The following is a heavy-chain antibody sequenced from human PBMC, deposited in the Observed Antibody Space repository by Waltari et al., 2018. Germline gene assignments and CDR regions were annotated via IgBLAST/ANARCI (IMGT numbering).Heavy chain of an antibody. D-gene: IGHD6-13*01. CDR1: GFTFSSYS. Sequence: EVQLVESGGGLVQPGGSLRLSCAASGFTFSSYSMNWVRQAPGKGLEWGSYISSSSSTMYYANAVKCRFTISRDNAKNSLYLQMNSLRSEETAVYYCANSYSSSWFAVEIDYWGQGTLVTVSS. V-gene: IGHV3-48*01. CDR2: ISSSSSTM. CDR3: ANSYSSSWFAVEIDY. J-gene: IGHJ4*02.